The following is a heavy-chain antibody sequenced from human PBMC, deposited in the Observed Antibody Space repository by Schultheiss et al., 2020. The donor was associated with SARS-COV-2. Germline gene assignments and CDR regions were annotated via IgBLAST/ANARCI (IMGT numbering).Heavy chain of an antibody. CDR3: TTVFYDSSGFDY. Sequence: GGSLRLSCAASGFTFSSYGMHWVRQAPGKGLEWVAVISYDGSNKYYADSVKGRFTISRDNSKNTLYLQMNSLKTEDTDVYYCTTVFYDSSGFDYWGQGILVTVSS. J-gene: IGHJ4*02. CDR1: GFTFSSYG. CDR2: ISYDGSNK. D-gene: IGHD3-22*01. V-gene: IGHV3-30*03.